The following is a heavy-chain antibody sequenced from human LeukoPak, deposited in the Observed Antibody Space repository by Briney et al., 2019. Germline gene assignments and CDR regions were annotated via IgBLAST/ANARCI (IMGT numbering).Heavy chain of an antibody. D-gene: IGHD1/OR15-1a*01. J-gene: IGHJ3*02. CDR2: IRYDGSNK. Sequence: GGSLRLSCAASGFTFSSYGMHWVRQAPGKGLEWVAFIRYDGSNKYYADSVKSRFTISRDNSKNTLYLQMNSLRAEDTAVYYCAKGGSGTDAFDIWGQGTMVTVSS. CDR3: AKGGSGTDAFDI. CDR1: GFTFSSYG. V-gene: IGHV3-30*02.